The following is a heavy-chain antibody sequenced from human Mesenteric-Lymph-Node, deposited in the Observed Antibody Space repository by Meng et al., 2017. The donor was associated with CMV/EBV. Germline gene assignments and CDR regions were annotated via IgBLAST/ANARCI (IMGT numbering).Heavy chain of an antibody. Sequence: LVQWWSGLVKPTETLSLPLAVYGGSFSGYYWSWIRQPPGKGLEWIGEINHSGSTNYNPSLKSRVTISVDTSKNQFSLKLSSVTAADTAVYYCARHQRWLKSEGGFNYWGQGTLVTVSS. CDR2: INHSGST. CDR1: GGSFSGYY. J-gene: IGHJ4*02. D-gene: IGHD4-23*01. V-gene: IGHV4-34*01. CDR3: ARHQRWLKSEGGFNY.